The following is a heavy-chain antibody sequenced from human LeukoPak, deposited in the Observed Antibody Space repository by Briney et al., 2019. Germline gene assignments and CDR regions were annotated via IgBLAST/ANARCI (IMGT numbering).Heavy chain of an antibody. V-gene: IGHV4-38-2*01. J-gene: IGHJ3*01. D-gene: IGHD6-19*01. CDR2: IYYSGST. CDR3: AKNSSGSAFDV. Sequence: NPSETLSLTCAVSGYSISSSDYWGWIRQPPGKGLEWIASIYYSGSTHYNPSLKSRVTISVDTSKRQFSLNVNSVTAADTAIYYCAKNSSGSAFDVWGQGTMVTVPS. CDR1: GYSISSSDY.